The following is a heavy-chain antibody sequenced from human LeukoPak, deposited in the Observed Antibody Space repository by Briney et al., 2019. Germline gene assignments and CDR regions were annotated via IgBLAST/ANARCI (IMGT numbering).Heavy chain of an antibody. CDR2: MFSRGST. CDR1: GFTVSSNY. V-gene: IGHV3-53*01. J-gene: IGHJ6*03. CDR3: ARDPEEYYMDV. Sequence: PGGSLRLSCAASGFTVSSNYMSWVRQAPGKGLEWVSVMFSRGSTNYADSVKGRFTISRDNSKNTLYLQMNSLRAEDTAVYYCARDPEEYYMDVWGKGTTVTVSS.